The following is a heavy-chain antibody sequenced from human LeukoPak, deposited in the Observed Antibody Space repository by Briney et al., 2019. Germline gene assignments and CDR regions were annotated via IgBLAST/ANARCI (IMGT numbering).Heavy chain of an antibody. CDR1: GGSFSGYY. Sequence: PSETLSLTCAVYGGSFSGYYWSWIRQPPGKGLEWIGEINHSGSTNYNPSLKSRVTISVDTSKNQFSLKLSSVTAADTAVYYCARALSAAAGTQYFDYWDQGTLVTVSS. V-gene: IGHV4-34*01. D-gene: IGHD6-13*01. J-gene: IGHJ4*02. CDR3: ARALSAAAGTQYFDY. CDR2: INHSGST.